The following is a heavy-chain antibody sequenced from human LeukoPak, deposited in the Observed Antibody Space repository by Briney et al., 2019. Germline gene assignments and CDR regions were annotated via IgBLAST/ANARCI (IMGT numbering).Heavy chain of an antibody. D-gene: IGHD4-17*01. Sequence: PGGSLRLSCAASGFIFSSYSMNWVRQAPGKGLEWVSSISSSSNYIYYADSVRGRFTISRDNAKNSLYLQMNSLRAEDTAVYYCAGGDGDYDYFDYWGLGILVTVSS. J-gene: IGHJ4*02. CDR2: ISSSSNYI. CDR3: AGGDGDYDYFDY. V-gene: IGHV3-21*01. CDR1: GFIFSSYS.